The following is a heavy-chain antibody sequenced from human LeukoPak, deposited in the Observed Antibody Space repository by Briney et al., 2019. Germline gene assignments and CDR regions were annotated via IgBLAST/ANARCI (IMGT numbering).Heavy chain of an antibody. D-gene: IGHD1-26*01. CDR1: GFTFSSYA. CDR2: ISGSGGST. Sequence: GGSLRLSCAASGFTFSSYALSWVRQAPGKGLEWVSAISGSGGSTYYADSVKGRFTISRDNSKNTLYLQMNSLRAEDTAVYYCAKVTLLGASSPYYFDYWGQGTLVTVSS. V-gene: IGHV3-23*01. CDR3: AKVTLLGASSPYYFDY. J-gene: IGHJ4*02.